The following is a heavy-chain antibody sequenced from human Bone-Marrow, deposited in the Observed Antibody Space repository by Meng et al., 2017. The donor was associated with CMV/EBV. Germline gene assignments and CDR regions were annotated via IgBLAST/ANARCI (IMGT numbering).Heavy chain of an antibody. J-gene: IGHJ6*02. CDR3: ARGGIAARRYYYYYGMDV. D-gene: IGHD6-6*01. Sequence: SVKVSCQASGYTFTGYYMHWVRQAPGQGLEWMGRIIPILWIANYAQKFQGRVTITADKSTSTAYMELSSLRSEDTAVYYCARGGIAARRYYYYYGMDVWGQGTTVTVAS. CDR2: IIPILWIA. V-gene: IGHV1-69*04. CDR1: GYTFTGYY.